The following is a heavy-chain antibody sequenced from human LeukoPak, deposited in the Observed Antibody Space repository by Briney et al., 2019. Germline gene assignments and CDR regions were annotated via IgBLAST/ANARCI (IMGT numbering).Heavy chain of an antibody. CDR2: IYTSGST. V-gene: IGHV4-61*02. CDR3: ARQPYDSSGYYLGESDY. J-gene: IGHJ4*02. CDR1: GGSISSGSYY. Sequence: SQTLSLTCTVSGGSISSGSYYWSWIRQPAGKGLEWIGRIYTSGSTNYDPSLKSRVTISVDTSKNQFSLKLSSVTAADTAVYYCARQPYDSSGYYLGESDYWGQGTLVTVSS. D-gene: IGHD3-22*01.